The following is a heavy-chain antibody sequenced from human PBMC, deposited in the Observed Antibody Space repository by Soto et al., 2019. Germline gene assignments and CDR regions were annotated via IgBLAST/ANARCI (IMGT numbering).Heavy chain of an antibody. V-gene: IGHV4-61*08. CDR2: IYYTGSI. Sequence: SETLSLTCTVSGGSISSGGYYWSWIRQHPGKGLEWIGYIYYTGSINYNPPLKSRVTISIDASKNQFSLRLSSVTAADTAVYYCARSMFYSDGSNYSPFDYWGQGTLVTVSS. CDR1: GGSISSGGYY. D-gene: IGHD3-22*01. J-gene: IGHJ4*02. CDR3: ARSMFYSDGSNYSPFDY.